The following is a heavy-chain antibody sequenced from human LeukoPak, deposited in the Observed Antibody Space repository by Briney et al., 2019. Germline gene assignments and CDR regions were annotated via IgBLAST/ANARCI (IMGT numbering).Heavy chain of an antibody. CDR1: GYTFTGYY. D-gene: IGHD3-10*01. CDR2: INPNSGGT. Sequence: ASVKVSCKASGYTFTGYYMHWVRQAPGQGLEWMGWINPNSGGTNYAQKFQGRVTMTRDTSISTAYMELSRLRSDDTAVYYCATNLITMVRGVITDWGQGTLVTVSS. J-gene: IGHJ4*02. CDR3: ATNLITMVRGVITD. V-gene: IGHV1-2*02.